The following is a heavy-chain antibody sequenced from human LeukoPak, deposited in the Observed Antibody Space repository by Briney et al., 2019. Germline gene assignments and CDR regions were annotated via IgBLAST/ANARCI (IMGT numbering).Heavy chain of an antibody. CDR2: IYYSGTT. Sequence: SETLSLTCTVSGGSISSYYWSWIRQPPGKGLEWIGNIYYSGTTNYNPSLKSRVTISVDTSKNQFSLKLSSVTAADTAVYYCARDLLTKYYDFWSGYKYYYYYMDVWGKGTTVTVSS. J-gene: IGHJ6*03. CDR1: GGSISSYY. D-gene: IGHD3-3*01. CDR3: ARDLLTKYYDFWSGYKYYYYYMDV. V-gene: IGHV4-59*01.